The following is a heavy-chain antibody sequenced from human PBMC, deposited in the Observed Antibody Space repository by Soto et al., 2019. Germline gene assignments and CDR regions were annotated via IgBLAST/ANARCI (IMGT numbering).Heavy chain of an antibody. CDR2: MFYSGNT. CDR3: VSPEGYYDSSGYTLDY. J-gene: IGHJ4*02. Sequence: QVQLQESGPGLVKPSETLSLTCTVSGDSISSSTYYWGWIRQSPGKGLEWIGSMFYSGNTYYNPSLKSRVTLSXVTVKXXFSLKLNSVTAADTAVYYCVSPEGYYDSSGYTLDYWGQGTLVTVSS. CDR1: GDSISSSTYY. V-gene: IGHV4-39*01. D-gene: IGHD3-22*01.